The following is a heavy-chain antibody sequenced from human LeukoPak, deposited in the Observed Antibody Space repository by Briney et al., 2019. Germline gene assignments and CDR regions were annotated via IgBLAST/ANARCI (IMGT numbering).Heavy chain of an antibody. CDR3: ANEIRPNDY. CDR1: EFDFSSHA. V-gene: IGHV3-23*01. CDR2: ISISGSKT. D-gene: IGHD4-17*01. J-gene: IGHJ4*02. Sequence: GGSLRLSCAASEFDFSSHAMTWVRQAPGKGLEWVPAISISGSKTYYADSVKGRFTISRDNSKNTLYLQMNSLRAEDTAVYYCANEIRPNDYWGQGTQVTVSS.